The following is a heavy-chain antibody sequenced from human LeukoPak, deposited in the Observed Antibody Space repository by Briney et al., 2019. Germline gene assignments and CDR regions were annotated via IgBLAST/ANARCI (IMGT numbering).Heavy chain of an antibody. J-gene: IGHJ5*02. CDR3: ARGGDTSSWYAWFDP. D-gene: IGHD6-13*01. CDR2: IYHSGST. V-gene: IGHV4-59*01. Sequence: PSETLSLTCTVSGDPISNYYWSWIRQPPGKGLEWIGYIYHSGSTKYNPSLKSRVTISIDTSKHQFSLKLSSVTAADTAMYYCARGGDTSSWYAWFDPWGQGTLVTVSS. CDR1: GDPISNYY.